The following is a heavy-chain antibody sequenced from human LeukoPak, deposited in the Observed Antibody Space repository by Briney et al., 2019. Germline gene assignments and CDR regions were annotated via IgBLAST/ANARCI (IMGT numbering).Heavy chain of an antibody. CDR2: IIPIFGTA. Sequence: ASVKVSCKASGGTFSSYAISWVRQAPGQGLEWMGGIIPIFGTANYAQKFQGRVTITADESTSTAYMELSSLRSEDTAVYYCAIGYYPPGGLDYWGQGTLVTVSS. V-gene: IGHV1-69*13. D-gene: IGHD3-3*01. CDR1: GGTFSSYA. J-gene: IGHJ4*02. CDR3: AIGYYPPGGLDY.